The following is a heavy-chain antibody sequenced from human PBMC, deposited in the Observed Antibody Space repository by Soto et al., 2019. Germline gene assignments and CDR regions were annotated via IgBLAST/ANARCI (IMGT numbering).Heavy chain of an antibody. D-gene: IGHD3-10*01. V-gene: IGHV3-21*01. CDR2: ISSGGSYI. Sequence: GGSLRLSCAASGFTFSTYTMNWVRQTPEKGLEWVSSISSGGSYIFYADSLKGRFTISRDNAKNSLYLQMSSLRSEDTALYYCARAHYYVSGSLSDYWGPGTLVTVSS. CDR3: ARAHYYVSGSLSDY. CDR1: GFTFSTYT. J-gene: IGHJ4*02.